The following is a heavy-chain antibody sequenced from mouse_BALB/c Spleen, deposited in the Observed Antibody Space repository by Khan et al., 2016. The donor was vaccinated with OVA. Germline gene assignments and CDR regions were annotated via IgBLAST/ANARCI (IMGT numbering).Heavy chain of an antibody. J-gene: IGHJ3*01. D-gene: IGHD2-14*01. CDR1: GYTFTSYT. Sequence: QVQLKQSGAELARPGASVKMSCKASGYTFTSYTMHWVKQRPGQGLEWIGYINPSNDYTNYNQNFKDKATLIVDNSSSTAYMQLSSLTSEDSSVYYCVREGDYHRSDGWIDYWGQGTLVTVSA. V-gene: IGHV1-4*01. CDR2: INPSNDYT. CDR3: VREGDYHRSDGWIDY.